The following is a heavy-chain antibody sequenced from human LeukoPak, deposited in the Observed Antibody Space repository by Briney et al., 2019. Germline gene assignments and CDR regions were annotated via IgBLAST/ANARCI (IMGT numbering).Heavy chain of an antibody. Sequence: GGALRLSCAASGFTFSSYAMSWVRQAPGKVLELVSAISGSGGSTYYADSVKGRFTISRDNSKNTLYLQMNSLRAEDTAVYYCAKAAYCGGDCPGNAFDIWGQGTMVTVSS. V-gene: IGHV3-23*01. CDR3: AKAAYCGGDCPGNAFDI. J-gene: IGHJ3*02. CDR1: GFTFSSYA. CDR2: ISGSGGST. D-gene: IGHD2-21*02.